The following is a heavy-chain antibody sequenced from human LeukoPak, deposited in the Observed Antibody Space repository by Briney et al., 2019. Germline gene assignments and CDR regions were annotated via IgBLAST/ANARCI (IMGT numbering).Heavy chain of an antibody. J-gene: IGHJ6*04. CDR3: AELGITMSGGV. CDR2: ISSSGSTI. CDR1: GFTFSSYE. D-gene: IGHD3-10*02. Sequence: PGGSLRLSCAASGFTFSSYEMNWLRQAPGKGLEWVSYISSSGSTIYYADSVKGRFTISRDNAKNSLYLQMNSLRAEDTAVYYCAELGITMSGGVWGKGTTVTISS. V-gene: IGHV3-48*03.